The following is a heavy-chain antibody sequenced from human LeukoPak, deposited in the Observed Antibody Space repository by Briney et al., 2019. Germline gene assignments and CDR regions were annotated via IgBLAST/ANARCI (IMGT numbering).Heavy chain of an antibody. D-gene: IGHD3-22*01. CDR1: GFTLSTNY. V-gene: IGHV3-66*02. Sequence: PGGSLRLSCAVSGFTLSTNYTSWVRQAPGMGLEWVSIIYSGDSTSYTDSVKGRFTISRDSSKNTLYLQMNSLRAEDTAVYFCAREAYYHDSSGYYYPDYWGQGTLVTVSS. CDR3: AREAYYHDSSGYYYPDY. CDR2: IYSGDST. J-gene: IGHJ4*02.